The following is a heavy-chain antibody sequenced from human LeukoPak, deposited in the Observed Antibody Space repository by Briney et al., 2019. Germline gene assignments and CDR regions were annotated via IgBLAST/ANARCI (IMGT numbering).Heavy chain of an antibody. J-gene: IGHJ6*03. CDR3: ARDLGGYPFFMDV. CDR2: LDESGRP. V-gene: IGHV4-39*07. D-gene: IGHD2-15*01. CDR1: GGSIRSGRHH. Sequence: SETLSLACSVSGGSIRSGRHHWAWVRQLPGKGLEFIGSLDESGRPYYNAPLKSRVTISEDSSGKQFSLNLSSVTAADTAVYFCARDLGGYPFFMDVWGRGTTVIVSS.